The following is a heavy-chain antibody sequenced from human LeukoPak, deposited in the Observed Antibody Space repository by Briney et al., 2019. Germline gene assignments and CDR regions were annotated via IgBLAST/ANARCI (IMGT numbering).Heavy chain of an antibody. CDR3: AREYTGIAEYYFDY. J-gene: IGHJ4*02. CDR1: GGSISSYY. D-gene: IGHD6-13*01. CDR2: IYTSGST. V-gene: IGHV4-4*07. Sequence: SETVSLTCTVSGGSISSYYWSWIRQPAGKGLEWIGRIYTSGSTNYNPSLKSRVTMSVDTSKNQFSLKLSSVTAADTAVYYCAREYTGIAEYYFDYWGQGTLVTVSS.